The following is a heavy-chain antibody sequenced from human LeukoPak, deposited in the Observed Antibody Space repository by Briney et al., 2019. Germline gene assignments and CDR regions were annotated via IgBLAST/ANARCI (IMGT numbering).Heavy chain of an antibody. Sequence: PGGSLRLSCAASGFTVSSNYMSWVRQAPGKGLEWVSAISGSGGGTYYADSVKGRLTISRDNSKNTLYLQMNSLRAEDTAVYYCAKDRGSDYYDSSGSFDYWGQGTLVTVSS. J-gene: IGHJ4*02. CDR2: ISGSGGGT. V-gene: IGHV3-23*01. D-gene: IGHD3-22*01. CDR3: AKDRGSDYYDSSGSFDY. CDR1: GFTVSSNY.